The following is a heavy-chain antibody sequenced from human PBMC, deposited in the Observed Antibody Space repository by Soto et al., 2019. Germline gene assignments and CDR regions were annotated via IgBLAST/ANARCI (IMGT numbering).Heavy chain of an antibody. Sequence: QVQIVQSGAEVKKPGASVKISCKASGYSFTNFPINWVRQAPGQRLEWMGWINGGNGNTQYSQKFQGRVIISRDTSASTAYIELSSLRSEDTAVYFCARQSSITFDYWGLGTLVTVSS. D-gene: IGHD1-20*01. V-gene: IGHV1-3*01. CDR3: ARQSSITFDY. J-gene: IGHJ4*02. CDR1: GYSFTNFP. CDR2: INGGNGNT.